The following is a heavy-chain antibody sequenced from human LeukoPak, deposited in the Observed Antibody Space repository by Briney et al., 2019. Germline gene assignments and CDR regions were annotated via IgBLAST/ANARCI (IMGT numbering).Heavy chain of an antibody. CDR1: GFTVSSNY. CDR3: AVSSSPTRVDY. D-gene: IGHD6-13*01. Sequence: PGRSLRLSCAASGFTVSSNYVSWVRQAPGKGLEWVSVIYSGGSTYYADSVKGRFTISRDNSKNTLYLQMNSLRAEDTAVYYCAVSSSPTRVDYWGQGTLVTVSS. V-gene: IGHV3-53*01. CDR2: IYSGGST. J-gene: IGHJ4*02.